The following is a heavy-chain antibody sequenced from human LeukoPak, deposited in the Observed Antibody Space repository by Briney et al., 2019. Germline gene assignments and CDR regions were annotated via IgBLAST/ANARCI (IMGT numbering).Heavy chain of an antibody. V-gene: IGHV3-66*01. CDR2: IYSGGNT. Sequence: GGSLRLSCAVSESTARSTYMSWVRQAPGKGLEWVSVIYSGGNTNHADAVRDRFTISRDNAKNSLYLQMNSLRVEDTAVYYCARGPPYGSRSDYFDYWGQGTLVTVSS. D-gene: IGHD3-10*01. J-gene: IGHJ4*02. CDR1: ESTARSTY. CDR3: ARGPPYGSRSDYFDY.